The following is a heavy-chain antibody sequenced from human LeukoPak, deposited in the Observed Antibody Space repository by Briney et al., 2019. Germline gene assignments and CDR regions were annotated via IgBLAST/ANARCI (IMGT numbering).Heavy chain of an antibody. J-gene: IGHJ4*02. Sequence: SETLSLTCTVSGYSISSGYYWGWIRQPPGKGLGWIGSVYHSGSTYYNPSLKSRVTISVDTSKNQFSLKLSSVTAADTAVYYCARDATYDSSGYSFLWGQGTLVTVSS. CDR2: VYHSGST. V-gene: IGHV4-38-2*02. D-gene: IGHD3-22*01. CDR1: GYSISSGYY. CDR3: ARDATYDSSGYSFL.